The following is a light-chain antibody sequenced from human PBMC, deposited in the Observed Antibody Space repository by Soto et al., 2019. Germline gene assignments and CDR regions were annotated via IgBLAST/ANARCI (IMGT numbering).Light chain of an antibody. CDR2: GAS. J-gene: IGKJ3*01. Sequence: EIVLTQSPGTLSLSPGDRATLSCRASQSVSSSYLAWYQQKPDQAPSLLIYGASSRATGIPDRFSGSGSGTDFTLTISRLEPEDFAVYYCQQYGSSPGITFGPGTKVDIK. CDR1: QSVSSSY. V-gene: IGKV3-20*01. CDR3: QQYGSSPGIT.